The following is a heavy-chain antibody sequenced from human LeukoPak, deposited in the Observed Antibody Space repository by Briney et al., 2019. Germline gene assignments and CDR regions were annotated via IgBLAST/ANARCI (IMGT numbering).Heavy chain of an antibody. V-gene: IGHV3-7*01. CDR1: GFTFSRYY. CDR3: AFLIREPQH. D-gene: IGHD1-26*01. Sequence: PGGFLKLSCVVSGFTFSRYYMGWVRQSPGKGLEWVAMTASDGGDRNYVDSVKGRFTIYRDNSKNTLYLQMNSLAAEDTAVYYCAFLIREPQHWGQGTLVTVSS. J-gene: IGHJ1*01. CDR2: TASDGGDR.